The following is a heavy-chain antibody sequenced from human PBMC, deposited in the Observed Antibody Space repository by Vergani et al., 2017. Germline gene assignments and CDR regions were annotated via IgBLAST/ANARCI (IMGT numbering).Heavy chain of an antibody. CDR3: AKDPNYDILTGYYNGPYFDY. Sequence: EVQLLESGGGLVQPGGSLRLSCAASGFTFSSYAMSWVRQAPGKGLEWVSAISGSGGSTYYADSVKGRLTISRDNSKNTLYLQMNSLRAEDTAVYYCAKDPNYDILTGYYNGPYFDYGGQGTLVTVSS. CDR1: GFTFSSYA. CDR2: ISGSGGST. J-gene: IGHJ4*02. V-gene: IGHV3-23*01. D-gene: IGHD3-9*01.